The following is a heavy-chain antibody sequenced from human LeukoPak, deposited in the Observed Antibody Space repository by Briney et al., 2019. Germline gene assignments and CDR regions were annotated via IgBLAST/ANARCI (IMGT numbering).Heavy chain of an antibody. D-gene: IGHD6-13*01. CDR2: IFYSGST. V-gene: IGHV4-39*01. Sequence: PSETLSLTCTVSGGSISSYYWSWIRQPPGKGLERIGTIFYSGSTYYNPSLKSRVTISVNTSKNQFSLKLSSVTAADTAVYYCARHSSTGIAAAGSHYFDYWGQGTLVTVSS. J-gene: IGHJ4*02. CDR3: ARHSSTGIAAAGSHYFDY. CDR1: GGSISSYY.